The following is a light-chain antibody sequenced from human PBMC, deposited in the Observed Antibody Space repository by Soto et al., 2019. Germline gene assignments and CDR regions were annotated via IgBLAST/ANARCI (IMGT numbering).Light chain of an antibody. CDR3: QQSYSTAGIT. CDR2: AAS. Sequence: DIQLTPSPSSLSASVCDRVTITCLASQSISSYLNLYQQKPGKAPKLLIYAASSLQSGVPSRFSGSGSGTDFTLTISSLQPEDFATYYCQQSYSTAGITFGQGTRLEIK. J-gene: IGKJ5*01. V-gene: IGKV1-39*01. CDR1: QSISSY.